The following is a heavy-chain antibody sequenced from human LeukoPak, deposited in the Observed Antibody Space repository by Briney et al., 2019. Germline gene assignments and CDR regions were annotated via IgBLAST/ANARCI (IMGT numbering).Heavy chain of an antibody. CDR2: ISSSGSTI. J-gene: IGHJ4*02. Sequence: GGSLRLSCAASGFTFSDYYMSWLRQAPGKGLEWVSYISSSGSTIYYEDSVKGRFTISRDNAKNSLYLQMNSLRAEDTAVYYCARDGYCSGGSCPSGYYGDYVGVDYWGQGTLVTVSS. D-gene: IGHD2-15*01. CDR1: GFTFSDYY. V-gene: IGHV3-11*01. CDR3: ARDGYCSGGSCPSGYYGDYVGVDY.